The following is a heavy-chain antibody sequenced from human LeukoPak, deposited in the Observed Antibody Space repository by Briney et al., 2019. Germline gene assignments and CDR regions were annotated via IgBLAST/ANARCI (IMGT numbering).Heavy chain of an antibody. CDR3: AKDAIDIYSSSWLWYFDY. CDR2: ISGSGGST. CDR1: GFTFSSYA. Sequence: EGSLRLSCAASGFTFSSYAMSWVRQAPGKGLEWVSAISGSGGSTYYADSVRGRFTISRDNSKNTLYLQMNSLRAEDTAVYYCAKDAIDIYSSSWLWYFDYWGQGTLVTVSS. J-gene: IGHJ4*02. V-gene: IGHV3-23*01. D-gene: IGHD6-13*01.